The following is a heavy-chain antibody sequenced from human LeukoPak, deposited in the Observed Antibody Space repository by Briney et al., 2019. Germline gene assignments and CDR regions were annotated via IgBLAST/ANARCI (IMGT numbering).Heavy chain of an antibody. CDR1: GYTFTSYY. CDR2: INPSGGST. D-gene: IGHD3-10*01. J-gene: IGHJ4*02. Sequence: ASVKVSCKASGYTFTSYYMHWVRQAPGQGLEWMGIINPSGGSTSYAQKFQGRVTMTRNTSISTAYMELSSLRSEDTAVYYCARGGRTYYYGSGSYFDWGQGTLVTVSS. V-gene: IGHV1-46*01. CDR3: ARGGRTYYYGSGSYFD.